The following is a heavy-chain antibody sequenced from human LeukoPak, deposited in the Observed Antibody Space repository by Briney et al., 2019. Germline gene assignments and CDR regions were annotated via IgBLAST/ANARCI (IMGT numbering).Heavy chain of an antibody. CDR1: GFTFSSYS. V-gene: IGHV3-21*04. CDR3: ARDADQTGDWEDY. Sequence: GGSLRLSCAASGFTFSSYSMNWVRQAPGKGLEWVSSISSSSSYIYYADSVKGRFTISRDNAKNSLYLQMNSLRAEDTAVYYCARDADQTGDWEDYWGQGTLVTVSS. D-gene: IGHD7-27*01. J-gene: IGHJ4*02. CDR2: ISSSSSYI.